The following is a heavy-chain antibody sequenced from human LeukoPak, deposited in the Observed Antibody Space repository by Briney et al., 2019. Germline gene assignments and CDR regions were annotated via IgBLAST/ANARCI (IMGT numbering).Heavy chain of an antibody. V-gene: IGHV4-59*01. CDR3: ARGSRITMVRGALGVWFDP. CDR2: IYYSGST. CDR1: GGSISSYY. Sequence: SETLSLTCTVSGGSISSYYWSWIRQPPGKGLEWIGYIYYSGSTNYNPSLKSRVTISVDTSKNQFSLKLSSVTAADTAVYYCARGSRITMVRGALGVWFDPWGQGTLVTVSS. D-gene: IGHD3-10*01. J-gene: IGHJ5*02.